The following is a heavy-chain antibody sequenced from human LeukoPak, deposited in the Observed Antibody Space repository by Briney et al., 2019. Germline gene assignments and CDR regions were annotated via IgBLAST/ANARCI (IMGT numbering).Heavy chain of an antibody. CDR1: GFTFSSYG. J-gene: IGHJ4*02. CDR3: ARVESGWSLTAYFDF. D-gene: IGHD6-19*01. Sequence: PGRSLRLSCAASGFTFSSYGMHWVHQAPGKGLEWVAVIWFDGSNKYYADSVRGRFTISRDNSKNTLSLQMNSLRAEDTAVYYCARVESGWSLTAYFDFWGQGTLVTVSS. V-gene: IGHV3-33*01. CDR2: IWFDGSNK.